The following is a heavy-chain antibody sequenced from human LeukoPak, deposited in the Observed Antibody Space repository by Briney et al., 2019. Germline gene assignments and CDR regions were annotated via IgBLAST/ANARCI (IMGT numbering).Heavy chain of an antibody. D-gene: IGHD3-3*01. CDR2: ISSSGSTI. CDR3: ARVRFYDFWSGAFDY. J-gene: IGHJ4*02. Sequence: GGSLRLSCAASGFTFSDYYMSWIRQAPGKGLEWVSYISSSGSTIYYADSVKGRFTISGDNAKNSLYLQMNSLRAEDTAVYYCARVRFYDFWSGAFDYWGQGTLVTVSS. V-gene: IGHV3-11*01. CDR1: GFTFSDYY.